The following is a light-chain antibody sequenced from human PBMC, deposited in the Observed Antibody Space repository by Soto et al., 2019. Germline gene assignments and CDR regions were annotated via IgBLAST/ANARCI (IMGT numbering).Light chain of an antibody. CDR1: SSDVGGYNY. V-gene: IGLV2-14*01. CDR3: SSYTSSSTVV. CDR2: EVS. Sequence: QSALTQPASVSGSPGQSITISCTRDSSDVGGYNYVSWYQQHPGKAPKLMIYEVSNRPSGVSNRFSGSKSSNTASLTISGLQAEDEADYYCSSYTSSSTVVFGGGTKLTVL. J-gene: IGLJ2*01.